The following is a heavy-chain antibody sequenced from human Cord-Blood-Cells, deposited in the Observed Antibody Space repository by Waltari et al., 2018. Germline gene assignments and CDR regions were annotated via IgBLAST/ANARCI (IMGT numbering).Heavy chain of an antibody. CDR3: ASRRGSSFDY. J-gene: IGHJ4*02. V-gene: IGHV4-34*01. Sequence: QVQLQQSGAGLLTPSDTLSLTCAVTGGSFRGYYWSWIRQPPGKGLAWIGEINHSGSTNYNPSLKSRVTISVDTSKNQFSLKLSSVTAADTAVYYCASRRGSSFDYWGQGTLVTVSS. D-gene: IGHD1-26*01. CDR1: GGSFRGYY. CDR2: INHSGST.